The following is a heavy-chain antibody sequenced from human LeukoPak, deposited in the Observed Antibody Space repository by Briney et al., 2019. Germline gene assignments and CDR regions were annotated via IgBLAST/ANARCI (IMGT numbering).Heavy chain of an antibody. CDR1: GFTFSTSA. Sequence: PGGSLRLSCATSGFTFSTSAMSWVRQAPGKGLGWVSIISGSGGGTYYADSVKGRFTISRDNSKNTLFLQMNSLRAEDTAVFYCAKLFRSSGMYHFDYWGQGTLVTVSS. D-gene: IGHD3-10*01. V-gene: IGHV3-23*01. CDR3: AKLFRSSGMYHFDY. CDR2: ISGSGGGT. J-gene: IGHJ4*02.